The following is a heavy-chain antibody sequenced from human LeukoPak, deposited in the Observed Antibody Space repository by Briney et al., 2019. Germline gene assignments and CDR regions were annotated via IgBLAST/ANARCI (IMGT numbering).Heavy chain of an antibody. D-gene: IGHD5-18*01. V-gene: IGHV4-4*07. CDR2: TFTSGST. Sequence: SETLSLTCSVSSGSMSIYCWSWIRQAAGKGLEWIGRTFTSGSTTYNPSLKSRVTMSVDTSRTQFSLELTSVTAADTAVYYCARRLVGDTYMVSEWGQGTLVTVSS. CDR3: ARRLVGDTYMVSE. J-gene: IGHJ4*02. CDR1: SGSMSIYC.